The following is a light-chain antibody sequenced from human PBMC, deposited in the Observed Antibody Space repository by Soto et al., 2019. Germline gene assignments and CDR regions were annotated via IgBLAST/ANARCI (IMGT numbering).Light chain of an antibody. CDR3: CSYAGSYTWV. CDR2: DVN. Sequence: QSALTQPRSVSGSPGQSVTISCTGTSSYVGGYNFVSWYQQHPGKAPKLMIYDVNKRPSGVPDRFSGSKSGNTASLPISGLQAEDEAAYYCCSYAGSYTWVFGGGTKVTVL. J-gene: IGLJ3*02. V-gene: IGLV2-11*01. CDR1: SSYVGGYNF.